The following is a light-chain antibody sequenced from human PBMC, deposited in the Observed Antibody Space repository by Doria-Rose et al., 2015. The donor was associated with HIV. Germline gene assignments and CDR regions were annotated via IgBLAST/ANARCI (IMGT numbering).Light chain of an antibody. CDR2: DGS. CDR1: QSFSSTY. Sequence: EIVMTQSPCTLSLSPGERATLSCRASQSFSSTYLAWYQQKPGQAPSLLTYDGSTRATGIPDRFSASGSGTDFTLTINRLEPEDFALYYCHQYGTSWTFGQGTKVEI. CDR3: HQYGTSWT. V-gene: IGKV3-20*01. J-gene: IGKJ1*01.